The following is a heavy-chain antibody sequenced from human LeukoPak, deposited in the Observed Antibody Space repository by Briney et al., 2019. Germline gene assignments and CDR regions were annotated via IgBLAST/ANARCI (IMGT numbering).Heavy chain of an antibody. CDR2: IYYSGST. V-gene: IGHV4-39*01. CDR1: GGSICSSSYY. CDR3: VNYYDSSDYQQPNHFDY. D-gene: IGHD3-22*01. J-gene: IGHJ4*02. Sequence: PSETLSLTCTVSGGSICSSSYYWGWIRQPPGKGLDWIGSIYYSGSTYYNPSLKNRFTISVDTSKNQFSLKLSSVTAADTAVYYCVNYYDSSDYQQPNHFDYWGQGTLVTVSS.